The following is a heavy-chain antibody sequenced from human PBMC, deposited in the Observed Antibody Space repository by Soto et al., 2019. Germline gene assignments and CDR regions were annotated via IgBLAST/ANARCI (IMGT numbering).Heavy chain of an antibody. CDR3: ARDVRRGVPAAIAYYYYYGMDV. Sequence: SVKVSCKASGGTFSSYAISWVRQAPGQGLEWMGGIIPIFGTANYAQKFQGRVTITADESTSTAYMELSSLRSEDTAVYYCARDVRRGVPAAIAYYYYYGMDVWGQGTTVTVS. CDR1: GGTFSSYA. CDR2: IIPIFGTA. V-gene: IGHV1-69*13. J-gene: IGHJ6*02. D-gene: IGHD2-2*01.